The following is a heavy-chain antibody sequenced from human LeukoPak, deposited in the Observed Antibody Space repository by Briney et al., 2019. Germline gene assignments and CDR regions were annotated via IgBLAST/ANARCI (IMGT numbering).Heavy chain of an antibody. CDR3: ARGPITMMPRGAFDI. J-gene: IGHJ3*02. CDR2: IKHDGSEK. V-gene: IGHV3-7*03. D-gene: IGHD3-22*01. Sequence: GGSLRLSCAASGFTFSSYWMSWVRQAPGKGLEWVANIKHDGSEKYYVDSVKGRFTISRDNAKDSLYLQMNSLRAEDTAVYYCARGPITMMPRGAFDIWGQGTMVTVSS. CDR1: GFTFSSYW.